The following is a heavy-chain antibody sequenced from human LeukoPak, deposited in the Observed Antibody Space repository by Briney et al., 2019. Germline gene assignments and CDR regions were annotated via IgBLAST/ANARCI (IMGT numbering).Heavy chain of an antibody. CDR1: GYTFTGYY. CDR2: INPNSGGT. J-gene: IGHJ3*02. Sequence: ASVKVSCKASGYTFTGYYMHWVRQAPGQGLEWMGWINPNSGGTNYAQKFQGRVTMTRDTSISTAYMELSRLRSEDTAVYYCATDSRLTMVRGGSAFDIWGQGTMVTVSS. CDR3: ATDSRLTMVRGGSAFDI. D-gene: IGHD3-10*01. V-gene: IGHV1-2*02.